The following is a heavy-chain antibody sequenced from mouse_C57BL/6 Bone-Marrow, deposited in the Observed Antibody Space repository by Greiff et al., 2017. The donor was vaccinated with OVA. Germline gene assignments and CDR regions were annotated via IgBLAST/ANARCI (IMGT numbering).Heavy chain of an antibody. J-gene: IGHJ4*01. Sequence: VQLQQSGAELVRPGASVTLSCKASGYTFTDYEMHWVKQTPVHGLEWIGAIDPETGGTAYNQKFKGKAILTADKSSSTAYMELRRLTSEDSAVYYCTLFITTVVANYYAMDYWGQGTSVTVSS. D-gene: IGHD1-1*01. CDR1: GYTFTDYE. CDR3: TLFITTVVANYYAMDY. CDR2: IDPETGGT. V-gene: IGHV1-15*01.